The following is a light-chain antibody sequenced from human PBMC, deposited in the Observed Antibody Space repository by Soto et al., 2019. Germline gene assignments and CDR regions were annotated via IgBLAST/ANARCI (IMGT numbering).Light chain of an antibody. Sequence: ENVLEQAPDTLALSPGEGGALSCRASQNIRRNSLAWYQHKRGQAHRVLIYDAYTRATGIQDRFSGTGSGTDFTLTISRLEPEDSAVYYCKQYGDSSVTFGQGTRLEIK. CDR1: QNIRRNS. J-gene: IGKJ5*01. CDR2: DAY. V-gene: IGKV3-20*01. CDR3: KQYGDSSVT.